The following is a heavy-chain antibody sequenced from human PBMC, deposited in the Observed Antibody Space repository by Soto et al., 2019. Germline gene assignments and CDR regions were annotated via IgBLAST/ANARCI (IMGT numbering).Heavy chain of an antibody. CDR2: INPNSGGT. J-gene: IGHJ4*02. V-gene: IGHV1-2*02. CDR1: GYTFTDYY. D-gene: IGHD3-22*01. Sequence: ASVKVSCKASGYTFTDYYVHWVRQAPGQGLEWMGWINPNSGGTKSAQKFQGRVTMTRDTSISTAYMELSRLRSDDTAVYYCARRKGGYYGTSGYHYYFEYRGRGHLVTASS. CDR3: ARRKGGYYGTSGYHYYFEY.